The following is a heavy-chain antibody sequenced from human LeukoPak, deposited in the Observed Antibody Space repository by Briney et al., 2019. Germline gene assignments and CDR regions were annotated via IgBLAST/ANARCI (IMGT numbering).Heavy chain of an antibody. J-gene: IGHJ5*02. V-gene: IGHV4-39*02. CDR2: IFYSGGT. Sequence: SETLSLTCTVSGGSISSLSYYWAWIRQSPGKGLEWIGSIFYSGGTYDNPSLKSRVTLSVDTSKNQFSLRLSSVTAADTAVYYCARDVWFDPWGQGTLVTVSS. CDR3: ARDVWFDP. CDR1: GGSISSLSYY.